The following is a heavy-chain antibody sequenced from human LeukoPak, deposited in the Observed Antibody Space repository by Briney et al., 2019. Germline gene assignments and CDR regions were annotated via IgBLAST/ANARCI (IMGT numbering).Heavy chain of an antibody. CDR3: ASDTKPRTYYYDSSGYFAFDI. Sequence: SETLSLTCTVSGGSISSSSYYWGWIRQPPGKGLEWIGSIYYSGSTYYNPSLKSRVTISVDTSKNQFSLKLSSVTAADTAVYYCASDTKPRTYYYDSSGYFAFDIWGQGTMVTVSS. V-gene: IGHV4-39*07. CDR2: IYYSGST. CDR1: GGSISSSSYY. D-gene: IGHD3-22*01. J-gene: IGHJ3*02.